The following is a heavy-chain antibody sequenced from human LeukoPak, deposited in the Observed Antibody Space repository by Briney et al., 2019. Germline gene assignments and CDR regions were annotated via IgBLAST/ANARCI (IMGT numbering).Heavy chain of an antibody. CDR2: IYTSGSTINNPSLKNT. Sequence: SSETLSLTCTVSGDSISSGSYYWTWIRQPAGKGLEWIGRIYTSGSTINNPSLKNTNYNPSLKSRLTMSVDTSKNQFSLKLSSVTAADTAVYYCARDTYYYDSSGFLSGDYWGQGTLATVSS. CDR3: ARDTYYYDSSGFLSGDY. D-gene: IGHD3-22*01. V-gene: IGHV4-61*02. J-gene: IGHJ4*02. CDR1: GDSISSGSYY.